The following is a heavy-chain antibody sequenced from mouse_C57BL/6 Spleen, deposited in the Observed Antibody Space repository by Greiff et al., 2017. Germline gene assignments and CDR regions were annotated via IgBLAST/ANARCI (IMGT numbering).Heavy chain of an antibody. Sequence: QVQLQQPGAELVKPGASVKLSCKASGYTFTSYWMHWVKQRPGQGLEWIGMIHPNSGSTNYNEKFKSKATLTVDKSSSTAYMQLSSLTSEDSAVYYCSYYGYDYAMDYWGQGTSVTVSS. V-gene: IGHV1-64*01. D-gene: IGHD2-2*01. CDR2: IHPNSGST. J-gene: IGHJ4*01. CDR1: GYTFTSYW. CDR3: SYYGYDYAMDY.